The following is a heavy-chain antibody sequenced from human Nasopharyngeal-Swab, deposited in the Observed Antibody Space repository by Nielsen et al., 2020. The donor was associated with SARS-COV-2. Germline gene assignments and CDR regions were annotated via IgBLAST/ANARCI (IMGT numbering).Heavy chain of an antibody. V-gene: IGHV3-21*01. CDR2: IRSSSTYI. D-gene: IGHD4-17*01. J-gene: IGHJ6*02. Sequence: GESLKISCAASGFTFSSYSMKWVRQAPGKGLEWVSSIRSSSTYIYYADSVKGRFTISRDNAKNSLYLQMNSLRAEDTAVYYCAREGPHYGDYTFGYYYGMDVWGQGTTVTVSS. CDR1: GFTFSSYS. CDR3: AREGPHYGDYTFGYYYGMDV.